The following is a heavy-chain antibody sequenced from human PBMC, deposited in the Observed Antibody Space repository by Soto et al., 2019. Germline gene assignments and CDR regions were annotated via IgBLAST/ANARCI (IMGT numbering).Heavy chain of an antibody. J-gene: IGHJ4*02. CDR2: INPNSGVT. V-gene: IGHV1-2*02. CDR1: GYIFTGYY. Sequence: XSVKGSCKGSGYIFTGYYMHWVRQAPGQGLEWMGWINPNSGVTNYAQKFQGRVTMTRDTSINTAYMELSRLKSDDTAVYYCASNPGPHYWGQGTLVTVSS. CDR3: ASNPGPHY.